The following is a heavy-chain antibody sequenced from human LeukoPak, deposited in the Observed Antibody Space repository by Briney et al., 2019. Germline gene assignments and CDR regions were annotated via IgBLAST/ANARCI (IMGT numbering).Heavy chain of an antibody. J-gene: IGHJ4*02. CDR1: GYSITSAYY. CDR3: AKDRLLNCRGDCYIFDY. CDR2: FFLKGST. Sequence: SETLSLTCTVSGYSITSAYYWGWIRQPPGKGLEWIGSFFLKGSTYYNPSLKSRVTISVDTSKNQFSLTLSSVTAADTAVYYCAKDRLLNCRGDCYIFDYWGQGTVVTVSS. V-gene: IGHV4-38-2*02. D-gene: IGHD2-21*02.